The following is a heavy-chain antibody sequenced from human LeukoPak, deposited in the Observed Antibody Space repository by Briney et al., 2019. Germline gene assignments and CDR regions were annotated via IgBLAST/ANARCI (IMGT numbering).Heavy chain of an antibody. CDR2: INHSGST. CDR3: ARVPAAPRLYMDV. J-gene: IGHJ6*02. CDR1: GGSFSGYY. V-gene: IGHV4-34*01. Sequence: SETLSLTCAVYGGSFSGYYWSWIRQPPGKGLEWIGEINHSGSTNYNPSLKSRVTISVDTSKNQFSLKLSSVTAADTAVYYCARVPAAPRLYMDVWGQGTTVIVSS. D-gene: IGHD2-2*01.